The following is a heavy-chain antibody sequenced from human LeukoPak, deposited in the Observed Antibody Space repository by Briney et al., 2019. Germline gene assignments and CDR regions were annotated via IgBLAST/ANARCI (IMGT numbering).Heavy chain of an antibody. D-gene: IGHD3-22*01. CDR2: IYPGDSDT. V-gene: IGHV5-51*01. J-gene: IGHJ3*02. Sequence: GESLKISCKGSGYSFTIYSMGWVRQMHGKGLEWMGIIYPGDSDTRYSPSFQGQVTISADKSISTAYLQWSSLKASDTAMYYCARGPLYYYDSSGYYGAFDIWGQGTMVTVSS. CDR3: ARGPLYYYDSSGYYGAFDI. CDR1: GYSFTIYS.